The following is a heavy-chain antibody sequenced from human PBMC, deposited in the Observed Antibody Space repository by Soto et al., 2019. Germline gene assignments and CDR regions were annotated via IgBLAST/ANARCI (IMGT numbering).Heavy chain of an antibody. CDR1: GYTFTSYG. CDR3: ASAVGIKTGYYYGMDV. D-gene: IGHD1-1*01. V-gene: IGHV1-18*01. J-gene: IGHJ6*02. Sequence: ASVKVSCKASGYTFTSYGISWVRQAPGQGLEWMGWISAYNGNTNYAQKLQGRVTMTTDASTSTAYMELRSLRSDDTAVYYCASAVGIKTGYYYGMDVWGQGTTVTVSS. CDR2: ISAYNGNT.